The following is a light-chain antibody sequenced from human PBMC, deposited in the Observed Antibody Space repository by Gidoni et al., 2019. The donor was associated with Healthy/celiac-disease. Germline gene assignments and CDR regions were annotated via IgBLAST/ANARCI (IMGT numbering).Light chain of an antibody. J-gene: IGKJ1*01. CDR2: AAS. V-gene: IGKV1-39*01. Sequence: DIQMTQSPSSLSASVGYRVTITCRASQSISSYLNWSQQKPGKAPKLLIYAASSLQSWVPSRFSGSGSGTDFTLTISSLQPEDFATYYCQQSYSTPRTFGQGTKVEIK. CDR1: QSISSY. CDR3: QQSYSTPRT.